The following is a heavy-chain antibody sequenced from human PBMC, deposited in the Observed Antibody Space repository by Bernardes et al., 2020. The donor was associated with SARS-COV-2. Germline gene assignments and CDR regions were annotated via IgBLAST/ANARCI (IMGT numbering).Heavy chain of an antibody. CDR1: GLTFVVHG. D-gene: IGHD3-22*01. CDR2: FRFHSVGPTT. J-gene: IGHJ4*02. CDR3: TRDVLYEKVGFDY. Sequence: GGSLRLSCSTSGLTFVVHGMGWFRQAPGKGLEWVGFFRFHSVGPTTEYAASVKGRFSISRDDSKSIVYLQMNSLQIEDTGVYYCTRDVLYEKVGFDYWGQGTLVTVSS. V-gene: IGHV3-49*03.